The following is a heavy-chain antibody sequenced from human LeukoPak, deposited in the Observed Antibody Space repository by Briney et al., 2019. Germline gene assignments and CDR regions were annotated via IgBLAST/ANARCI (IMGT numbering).Heavy chain of an antibody. CDR3: AKDLSGSWQFDP. CDR1: GFTFSSYA. D-gene: IGHD6-13*01. CDR2: ITESGAYT. V-gene: IGHV3-23*01. J-gene: IGHJ5*02. Sequence: GGSLRLSCAASGFTFSSYAMSWVRRAPGKGLEWVSSITESGAYTNYADSVKGRFTIYRDNSKNTLYLQMNSLRVEDTAVFYCAKDLSGSWQFDPWGQGTLASVSS.